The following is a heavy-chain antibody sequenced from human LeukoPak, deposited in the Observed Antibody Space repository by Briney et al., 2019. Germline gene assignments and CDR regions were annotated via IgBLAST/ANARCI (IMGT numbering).Heavy chain of an antibody. J-gene: IGHJ4*02. Sequence: LTGGSLRLSCAASGFTSSNYGMNWVRQAPGKGLEWVSGITGSGGSTSYADSVKGRFTISRDNSKNTLYLQMNSLRGEDTAVYYCAKGLRTLDYWGQGSLVTVSS. CDR2: ITGSGGST. CDR1: GFTSSNYG. CDR3: AKGLRTLDY. V-gene: IGHV3-23*01. D-gene: IGHD5-12*01.